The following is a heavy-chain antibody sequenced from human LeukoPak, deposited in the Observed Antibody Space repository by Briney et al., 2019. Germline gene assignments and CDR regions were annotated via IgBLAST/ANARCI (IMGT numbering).Heavy chain of an antibody. CDR2: ISTYSGAT. J-gene: IGHJ4*02. D-gene: IGHD6-13*01. Sequence: ASVKVSCKASGYTFTTYGISWVRQAPGQGLEWMGWISTYSGATNYVQNLQGRVTMTTDTSTTTAYMELRSLRADDTAVYYCARVGSSSWYAAIDYWGQGTLVTVSS. CDR1: GYTFTTYG. CDR3: ARVGSSSWYAAIDY. V-gene: IGHV1-18*01.